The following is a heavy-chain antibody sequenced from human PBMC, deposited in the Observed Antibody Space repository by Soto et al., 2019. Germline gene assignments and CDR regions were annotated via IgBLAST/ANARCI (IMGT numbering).Heavy chain of an antibody. CDR3: ARDGHGYCSSTSCYADYYYGMDV. CDR2: IYYSGST. J-gene: IGHJ6*02. Sequence: SETLSLTCTVSGGSISSYYWSWIRQPPGKGLEWIGYIYYSGSTNYNPSLKSRVTISVDTSKNQFSLKLSSVTAADTAVYYCARDGHGYCSSTSCYADYYYGMDVWGQGTTVTVSS. D-gene: IGHD2-2*03. V-gene: IGHV4-59*01. CDR1: GGSISSYY.